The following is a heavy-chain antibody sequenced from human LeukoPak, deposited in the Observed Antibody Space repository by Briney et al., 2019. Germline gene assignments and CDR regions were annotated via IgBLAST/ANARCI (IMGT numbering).Heavy chain of an antibody. CDR1: GPSISSYY. CDR2: IYYSGTP. J-gene: IGHJ5*02. Sequence: KPSQTLSPTWPVSGPSISSYYSRWVRQPPGKGLGWIGYIYYSGTPNFNPTLKSRATISVDTSKNQFSRKLTSMTATDTAVYYCARHRGGSSWSNWFDPWGQGTLVTVSS. V-gene: IGHV4-59*08. D-gene: IGHD6-13*01. CDR3: ARHRGGSSWSNWFDP.